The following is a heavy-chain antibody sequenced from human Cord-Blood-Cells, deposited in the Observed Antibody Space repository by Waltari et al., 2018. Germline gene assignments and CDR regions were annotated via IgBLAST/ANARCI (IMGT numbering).Heavy chain of an antibody. D-gene: IGHD3-10*01. CDR2: INSDGGCT. CDR1: GFTFSSYW. CDR3: AREEVVTMVRGVKTSGVDY. Sequence: EVQLVESGGGLVQPGGSLRLSCAASGFTFSSYWMHWVRQAPGKGLVWVPGINSDGGCTSYADSWKGRFTNSRDNAKNTLYLQMNSLRAEDTAVYYCAREEVVTMVRGVKTSGVDYWGQGTLVTVSS. J-gene: IGHJ4*02. V-gene: IGHV3-74*01.